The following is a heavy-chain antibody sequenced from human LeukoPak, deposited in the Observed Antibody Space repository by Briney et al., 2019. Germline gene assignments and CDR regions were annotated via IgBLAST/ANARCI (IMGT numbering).Heavy chain of an antibody. Sequence: GGSLRLSCAASGFTFSSYGMSWVRQAPGKGLEWVSGISGSGGSTYYADSVKGRFTISRDNSKNTLYLQMNSLRAEDTAVYYCAKGKRGYSYGATVDYWGQGTLVTVSS. V-gene: IGHV3-23*01. CDR3: AKGKRGYSYGATVDY. CDR1: GFTFSSYG. D-gene: IGHD5-18*01. J-gene: IGHJ4*02. CDR2: ISGSGGST.